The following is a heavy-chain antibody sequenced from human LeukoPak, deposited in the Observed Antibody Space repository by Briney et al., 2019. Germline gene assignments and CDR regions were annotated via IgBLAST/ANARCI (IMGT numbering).Heavy chain of an antibody. CDR2: IDSSGSS. J-gene: IGHJ4*02. V-gene: IGHV4-39*02. Sequence: SETLSLTCTVSGGSISNTNWGWIRQPPGKGLEWIGNIDSSGSSHYNPSLRSRATISVDTSKSHFSLKLSSVTAADTAVYYCARSFDYWGQGTLVTVSS. CDR1: GGSISNTN. CDR3: ARSFDY.